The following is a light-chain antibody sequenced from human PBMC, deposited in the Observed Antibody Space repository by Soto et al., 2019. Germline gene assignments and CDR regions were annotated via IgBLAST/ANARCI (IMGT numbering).Light chain of an antibody. J-gene: IGKJ3*01. V-gene: IGKV3-20*01. CDR3: QTYGDSLFT. Sequence: EIVLTQSPGTLSLSPGERATLSCRASQRVSNSLVAWYQQKPGQAPRPLMSAASSRATGIPDRFSGSRSGTDFTLTISSLEPEDFAVYYCQTYGDSLFTFGPGTKVETK. CDR1: QRVSNSL. CDR2: AAS.